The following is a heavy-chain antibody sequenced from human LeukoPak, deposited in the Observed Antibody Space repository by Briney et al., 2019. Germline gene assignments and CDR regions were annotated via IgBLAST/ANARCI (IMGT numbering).Heavy chain of an antibody. CDR3: AKDPRVYSSSSERD. V-gene: IGHV3-23*01. J-gene: IGHJ4*02. CDR2: ISGSGGST. Sequence: GGSLRLSCAASGFTFSSYSMNWVRQAPGKGLEWVSAISGSGGSTYYADSVKGRFTISRDNSKNTLYLQMNSLRAEDTAVYYCAKDPRVYSSSSERDWGQGTLVTVSS. CDR1: GFTFSSYS. D-gene: IGHD6-6*01.